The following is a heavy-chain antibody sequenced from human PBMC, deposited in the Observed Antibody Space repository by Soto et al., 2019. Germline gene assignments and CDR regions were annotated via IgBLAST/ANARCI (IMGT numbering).Heavy chain of an antibody. V-gene: IGHV1-18*01. D-gene: IGHD4-17*01. Sequence: QVQLVQSGAEVKKPGASVKVSCKASGYTFTSYGISWVRQAPGQGLEWMGWISAYNGNTNYAQKLQGRVTLTTDTSTSVAYMELGSLRADDTAVYYCARDSGYGDYEAFVDVWGQGTTVTVSS. CDR3: ARDSGYGDYEAFVDV. J-gene: IGHJ6*02. CDR1: GYTFTSYG. CDR2: ISAYNGNT.